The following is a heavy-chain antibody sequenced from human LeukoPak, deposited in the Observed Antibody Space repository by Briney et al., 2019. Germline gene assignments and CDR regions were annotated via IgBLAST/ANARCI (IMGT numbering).Heavy chain of an antibody. CDR2: IYPGDSDT. D-gene: IGHD6-19*01. J-gene: IGHJ3*02. CDR1: GYSFTRYW. V-gene: IGHV5-51*01. Sequence: GESLKISCKGSGYSFTRYWIGWVRQMPGRGLEWMGIIYPGDSDTRYSPSFQAQVTISADQSISTAYLHWSSLKASDTAMYYCARRETPRNYIAVADNDAFDIWGQGTMVTVSS. CDR3: ARRETPRNYIAVADNDAFDI.